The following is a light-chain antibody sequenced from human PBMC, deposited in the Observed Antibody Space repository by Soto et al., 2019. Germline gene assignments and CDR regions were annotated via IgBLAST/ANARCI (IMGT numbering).Light chain of an antibody. CDR2: AAS. CDR1: QDISNQ. J-gene: IGKJ5*01. CDR3: QQSYSTPIT. Sequence: IHMTQSPSSVAPSVCNTINITCRASQDISNQLAWYQQKPGKATKLLIYAASSLQSGVPSRFSGSGSGTDFTLTISSLQPEEFATFYCQQSYSTPITCGQGTRVEI. V-gene: IGKV1-39*01.